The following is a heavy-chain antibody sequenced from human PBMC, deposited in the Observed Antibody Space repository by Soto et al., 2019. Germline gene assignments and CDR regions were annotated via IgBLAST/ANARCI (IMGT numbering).Heavy chain of an antibody. CDR2: INHSGST. D-gene: IGHD2-8*01. J-gene: IGHJ5*02. CDR1: GGSFSGYY. V-gene: IGHV4-34*01. Sequence: SETLSLTCTVYGGSFSGYYWSWIRQPPGKGLEWIGEINHSGSTNYNPSLKSRVTISVDTSKNQFSLKLSSVTAADTAVYYCARDNGGGYNNWFDPWGQGTLVTVSS. CDR3: ARDNGGGYNNWFDP.